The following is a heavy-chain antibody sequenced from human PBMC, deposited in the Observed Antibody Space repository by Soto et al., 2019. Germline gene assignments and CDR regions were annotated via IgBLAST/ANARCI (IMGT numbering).Heavy chain of an antibody. CDR2: MNPNSGNT. CDR3: ARVYGLYYDFWSGYTRFDY. V-gene: IGHV1-8*01. D-gene: IGHD3-3*01. CDR1: GYTFTSYD. J-gene: IGHJ4*02. Sequence: GASVKVSCKASGYTFTSYDINWVRQATGQGLEWMGWMNPNSGNTGYAQKFQGRVTMTRNTSISTAYMELSSLRSEDTAVYYCARVYGLYYDFWSGYTRFDYWGQGTLVTVSS.